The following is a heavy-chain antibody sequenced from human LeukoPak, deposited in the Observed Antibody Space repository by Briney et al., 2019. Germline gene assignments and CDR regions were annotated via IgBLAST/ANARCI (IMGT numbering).Heavy chain of an antibody. J-gene: IGHJ1*01. CDR1: GYTFTGYY. V-gene: IGHV1-2*02. CDR3: ARGEKYYYDSSGYYQEYFQH. CDR2: INPNSGGT. D-gene: IGHD3-22*01. Sequence: ASVKVSCKASGYTFTGYYMHWVRQAPGQGLEWMGWINPNSGGTNYAQKFQGRVTMTRDTSVSTAYMELSRLRSDDTAVYYCARGEKYYYDSSGYYQEYFQHWGQGTLVTVSS.